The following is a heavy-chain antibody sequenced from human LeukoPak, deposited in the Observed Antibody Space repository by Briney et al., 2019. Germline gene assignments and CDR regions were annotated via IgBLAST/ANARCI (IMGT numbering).Heavy chain of an antibody. J-gene: IGHJ4*02. V-gene: IGHV3-30*02. D-gene: IGHD3-22*01. CDR2: IRYDGSNK. CDR3: ATNYYDSSGYFQYVDY. CDR1: GFTFSSYE. Sequence: PGGSLRLSCAASGFTFSSYEMNWVRQAPGKGLEWVAFIRYDGSNKYYADSVKGRFTISRDNSKNTLYLQMNSLRAEDTAVYYCATNYYDSSGYFQYVDYWGQGTLVTVSS.